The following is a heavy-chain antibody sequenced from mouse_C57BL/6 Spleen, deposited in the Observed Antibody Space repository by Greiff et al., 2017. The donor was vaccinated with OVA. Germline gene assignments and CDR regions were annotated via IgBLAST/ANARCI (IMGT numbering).Heavy chain of an antibody. CDR3: ARYASFYDGYLAWFAY. D-gene: IGHD2-3*01. Sequence: QVQLQQSGAELVKPGASVKLSCKASGYTFTSYWMHWVKQRPGQGLEWIGMIHPNSGSTNYNEKFKSKATLTVDKSSSTAYMQLSSLTSEDSAVYYCARYASFYDGYLAWFAYWGQGTLVTVSA. CDR1: GYTFTSYW. CDR2: IHPNSGST. J-gene: IGHJ3*01. V-gene: IGHV1-64*01.